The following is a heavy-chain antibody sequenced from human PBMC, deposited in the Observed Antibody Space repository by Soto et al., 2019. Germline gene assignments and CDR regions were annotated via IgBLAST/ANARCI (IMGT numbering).Heavy chain of an antibody. J-gene: IGHJ4*02. CDR1: GFTFSNFG. Sequence: QVQVVESGGGVVQPGRSLRLSCVASGFTFSNFGMHWVRQAPGKGLEWVAVIWHDGKNKYYADSAEGRFTVSRDNSKNTLYLQMDSLTAEDTAVDYRARDPGQDEAMDYWGQGTLVTVSS. CDR2: IWHDGKNK. V-gene: IGHV3-33*01. CDR3: ARDPGQDEAMDY.